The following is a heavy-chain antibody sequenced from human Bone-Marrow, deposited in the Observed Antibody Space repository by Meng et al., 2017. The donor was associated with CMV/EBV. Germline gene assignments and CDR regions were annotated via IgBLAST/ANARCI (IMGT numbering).Heavy chain of an antibody. V-gene: IGHV1-46*01. J-gene: IGHJ5*02. Sequence: ASVKVSCKASGYTFTSYYMHWVRQAPGQGLEWTGIINPSGGSTSYAQKFQGRVTMTRDTSTSTVYMELSSLRSEDTAVYYCARDPNDYGDYSWFDPWGQGTLVTVSS. CDR1: GYTFTSYY. D-gene: IGHD4-17*01. CDR2: INPSGGST. CDR3: ARDPNDYGDYSWFDP.